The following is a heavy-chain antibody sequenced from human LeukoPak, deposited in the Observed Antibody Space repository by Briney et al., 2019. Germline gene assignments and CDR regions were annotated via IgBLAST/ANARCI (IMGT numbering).Heavy chain of an antibody. CDR2: ITGGGGST. CDR3: AKDGRSGAPFDR. D-gene: IGHD3-3*01. Sequence: QTGGSLRLSCVASGFTVYNFAMSWVRQAPGKGLEWVSLITGGGGSTDYADSVKGRFTISRDNSKNTLYLQMNSLRVEGTATYYCAKDGRSGAPFDRWGQGTVLTVSS. CDR1: GFTVYNFA. V-gene: IGHV3-23*01. J-gene: IGHJ4*02.